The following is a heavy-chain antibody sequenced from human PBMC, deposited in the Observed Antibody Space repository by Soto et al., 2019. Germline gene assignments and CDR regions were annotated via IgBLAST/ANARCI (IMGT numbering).Heavy chain of an antibody. J-gene: IGHJ4*02. V-gene: IGHV4-39*01. CDR2: IDYSGNI. CDR3: ARHIHNQGFEYYFDS. D-gene: IGHD1-1*01. CDR1: GGSITSSGSA. Sequence: QLQLQESGPGLVKPSETLSLTCNASGGSITSSGSAWGWIRQSPGKGLEWIGTIDYSGNIYYIPHLTSPIAISVDTSKKQISLKLSSVTAADTTVYYCARHIHNQGFEYYFDSWGQGTLVTVSS.